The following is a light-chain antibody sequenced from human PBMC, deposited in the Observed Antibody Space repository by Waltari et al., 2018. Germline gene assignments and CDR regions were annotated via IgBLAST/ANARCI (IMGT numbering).Light chain of an antibody. CDR1: QSVSSN. CDR3: QQRPNFL. CDR2: GAS. V-gene: IGKV3-15*01. Sequence: EIVMTQSPATLSVSPGERATLSCRASQSVSSNLAWYQQKPGQAPRLLFYGASTRATGIPARFSGSGSGTEFTLTISSLDPEDFALYYCQQRPNFLFGPGTKIEMK. J-gene: IGKJ3*01.